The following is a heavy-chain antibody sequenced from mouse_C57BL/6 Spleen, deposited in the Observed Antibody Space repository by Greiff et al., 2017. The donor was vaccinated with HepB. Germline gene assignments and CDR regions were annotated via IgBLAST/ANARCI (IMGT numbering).Heavy chain of an antibody. V-gene: IGHV5-17*01. J-gene: IGHJ2*01. CDR2: ISSGSSTI. D-gene: IGHD3-1*01. CDR1: GFTFSDYG. CDR3: ARPGQGYFDY. Sequence: EVQLVESGGGLVKPGGSLKLSCAASGFTFSDYGMHWVRQAPEKGLEWVAYISSGSSTIYYADTVKGRFTISRDSAKNTLFLQMTSLRSEDTAMYYCARPGQGYFDYWGQGTTLTVSS.